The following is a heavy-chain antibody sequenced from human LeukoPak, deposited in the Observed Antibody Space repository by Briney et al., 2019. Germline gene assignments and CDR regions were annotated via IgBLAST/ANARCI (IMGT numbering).Heavy chain of an antibody. CDR1: GYTFTGYY. CDR3: ARDRILYYGSGSPYYMDV. J-gene: IGHJ6*03. D-gene: IGHD3-10*01. Sequence: GASVKVSCKASGYTFTGYYMHWVRQAPGQGLEWMGWINPNSGGTNYAQKFQGRATMTRDTSISTAYMELSRLRSDDTAVYYCARDRILYYGSGSPYYMDVWGKGTTVTVSS. CDR2: INPNSGGT. V-gene: IGHV1-2*02.